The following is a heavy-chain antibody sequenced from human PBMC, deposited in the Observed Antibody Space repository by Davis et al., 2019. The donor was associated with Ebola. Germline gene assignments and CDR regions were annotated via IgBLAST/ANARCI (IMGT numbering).Heavy chain of an antibody. CDR1: VITFSSYA. CDR2: IKQDGSEK. J-gene: IGHJ3*02. CDR3: ARDLLWFGELLSFAFDI. V-gene: IGHV3-7*01. Sequence: GESLKISCADSVITFSSYAMTWVRQAPGKGLEWVANIKQDGSEKYYVDSVKGRFTISRDNAKNSLYLQMNSLRAEDTAVYYCARDLLWFGELLSFAFDIWGQGTMVTVSS. D-gene: IGHD3-10*01.